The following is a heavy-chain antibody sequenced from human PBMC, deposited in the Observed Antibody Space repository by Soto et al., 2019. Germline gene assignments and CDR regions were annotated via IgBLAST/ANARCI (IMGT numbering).Heavy chain of an antibody. D-gene: IGHD1-1*01. CDR3: ARGNWNSPFDY. V-gene: IGHV4-4*02. Sequence: SETLSLTCAVSGGSISSSNWWSWVRQPPGKGLEWIGEIYHSGSTNYNPSLKSRATISVDKSKNQFSLKLSSVTAADTAVYYCARGNWNSPFDYWGQGTLVTVSS. CDR2: IYHSGST. J-gene: IGHJ4*02. CDR1: GGSISSSNW.